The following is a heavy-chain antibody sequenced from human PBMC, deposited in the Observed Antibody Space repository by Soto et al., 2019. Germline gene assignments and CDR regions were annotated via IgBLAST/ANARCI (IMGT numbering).Heavy chain of an antibody. CDR3: AAHYYYYGMDV. J-gene: IGHJ6*02. Sequence: LSLTCAVYGGSFSGYYWSWIRQPPGKGLEWIGEINHSGSTNYNPSLKSRVTISVDTSKIQFSLKLSSVTAADTAVYYCAAHYYYYGMDVWGQGTTVTVSS. CDR1: GGSFSGYY. CDR2: INHSGST. V-gene: IGHV4-34*01.